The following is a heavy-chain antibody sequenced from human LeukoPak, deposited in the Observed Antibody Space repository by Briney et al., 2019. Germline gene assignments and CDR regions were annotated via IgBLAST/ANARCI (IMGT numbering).Heavy chain of an antibody. CDR2: IYYTGST. J-gene: IGHJ4*02. D-gene: IGHD4-11*01. CDR3: ARRTSSNYVDY. V-gene: IGHV4-59*01. CDR1: GGSISNYY. Sequence: SETLSLTCTVSGGSISNYYWSWIRQPPGKGLEWIGFIYYTGSTNYNPSLKSRVTISIDTSTNQFSLKLSSVTAADTAVYFCARRTSSNYVDYWGQGTLVTVSS.